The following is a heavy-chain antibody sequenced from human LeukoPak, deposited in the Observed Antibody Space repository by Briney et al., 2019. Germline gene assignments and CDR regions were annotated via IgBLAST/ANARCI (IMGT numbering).Heavy chain of an antibody. D-gene: IGHD6-19*01. CDR3: ARLSPIAVAALYFDY. J-gene: IGHJ4*02. CDR2: IYYSGST. Sequence: SETLSLTCTVSGGSISSYYWSWIRQPPGKGLEWIGYIYYSGSTNYNPSLKSRVTISVDTSKNQFSLKLSSVTAAGTAVYYCARLSPIAVAALYFDYWGQGTLVTVSS. CDR1: GGSISSYY. V-gene: IGHV4-59*01.